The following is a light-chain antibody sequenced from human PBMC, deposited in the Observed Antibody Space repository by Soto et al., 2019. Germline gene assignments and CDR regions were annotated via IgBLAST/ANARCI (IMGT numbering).Light chain of an antibody. V-gene: IGKV3-15*01. Sequence: EIVMTQSPATLSVSPGERATLSCRASQSVSSNLAWYQQKPGQAPRLLIYGASTRATGISARFSGSGSGTEFTLSISVLQSEDFAVYYCQQYKNWPGTFGQRTKLEIK. CDR1: QSVSSN. CDR2: GAS. J-gene: IGKJ2*01. CDR3: QQYKNWPGT.